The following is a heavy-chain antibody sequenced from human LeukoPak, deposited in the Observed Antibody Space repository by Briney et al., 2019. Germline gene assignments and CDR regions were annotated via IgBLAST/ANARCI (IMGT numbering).Heavy chain of an antibody. J-gene: IGHJ3*02. Sequence: GGALRLSCAASGFTVSSSYMSWVRQAPGEGVGGVSIIYCGGSTYYADSVKGRFTISRDNSKNTLYLQMNSLRAEDTAVYYCAREGDSQRSDAFDIWGQGTMVTVSS. D-gene: IGHD3-16*01. V-gene: IGHV3-66*02. CDR2: IYCGGST. CDR3: AREGDSQRSDAFDI. CDR1: GFTVSSSY.